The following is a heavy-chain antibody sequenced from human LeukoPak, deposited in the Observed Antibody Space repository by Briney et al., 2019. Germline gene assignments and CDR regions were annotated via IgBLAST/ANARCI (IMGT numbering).Heavy chain of an antibody. CDR3: AKGSRLREAGSYRF. CDR1: GGIFGSYA. J-gene: IGHJ4*02. Sequence: SVKVSCKVSGGIFGSYAINWVRQAPGQGLEWLGRIIPIFDTPNYAQTFQGRVTISADKSTRTVNMELTSLRSEDTALYYCAKGSRLREAGSYRFWGQGTLVTVSS. CDR2: IIPIFDTP. D-gene: IGHD3-16*02. V-gene: IGHV1-69*06.